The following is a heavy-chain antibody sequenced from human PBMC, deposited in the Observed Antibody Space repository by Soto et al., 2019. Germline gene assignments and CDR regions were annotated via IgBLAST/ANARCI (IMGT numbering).Heavy chain of an antibody. CDR2: ISGSGGII. Sequence: QVQLVESGGGSVKPGGSLRLSCAASGFTFGGFYMGWIRQAPGRGLEWVSFISGSGGIINLADSVKGRFAISRDNTKNSLYLQMNSLRAEDTAVYYCGRDTYYVGSGYHSGGVDFWGQGTLVTVSS. D-gene: IGHD3-22*01. V-gene: IGHV3-11*01. J-gene: IGHJ4*02. CDR3: GRDTYYVGSGYHSGGVDF. CDR1: GFTFGGFY.